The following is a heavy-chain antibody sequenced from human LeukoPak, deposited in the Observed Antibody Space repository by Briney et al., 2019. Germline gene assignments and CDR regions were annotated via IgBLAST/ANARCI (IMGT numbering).Heavy chain of an antibody. Sequence: SVKVSCTASGGTFSIYAISWVRQAPGQGLEWMGGIIPIFGTANYAQKFQGRVTITADESTSTAYMELSSLRSEDTAVYYCARDRDEYSSSLFVFDPWGQGTLVTVSS. V-gene: IGHV1-69*13. J-gene: IGHJ5*02. CDR1: GGTFSIYA. D-gene: IGHD6-6*01. CDR2: IIPIFGTA. CDR3: ARDRDEYSSSLFVFDP.